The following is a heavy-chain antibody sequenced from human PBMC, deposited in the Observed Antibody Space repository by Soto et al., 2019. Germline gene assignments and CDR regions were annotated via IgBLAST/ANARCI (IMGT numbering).Heavy chain of an antibody. Sequence: QVQLVQSGAEVKKPGSSVKVSCKASRGTFSSYTISWVRQAPGQGLEWMGRIIPILGIANYAQKFQGRVTITADKSTSTAYMELRSLGSEDTAVYYCARDLPGIAVAGNWFDPWGQGTLVTVSS. CDR2: IIPILGIA. V-gene: IGHV1-69*08. CDR3: ARDLPGIAVAGNWFDP. J-gene: IGHJ5*02. D-gene: IGHD6-19*01. CDR1: RGTFSSYT.